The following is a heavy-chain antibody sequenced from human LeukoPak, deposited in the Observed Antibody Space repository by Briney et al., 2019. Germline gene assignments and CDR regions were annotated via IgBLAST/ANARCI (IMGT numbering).Heavy chain of an antibody. J-gene: IGHJ6*02. CDR1: GFTFSSYA. V-gene: IGHV3-23*01. CDR2: ISGSGGST. Sequence: PGGSLRLSCAASGFTFSSYAMSWVRQAPGEGLEWVSAISGSGGSTYYADSVKGRFTISRDNSKNTLYLQMNSLRVEGTAVYYCAAPIADSSGSWYYYGMDVWGQGTTVTVSS. CDR3: AAPIADSSGSWYYYGMDV. D-gene: IGHD3-22*01.